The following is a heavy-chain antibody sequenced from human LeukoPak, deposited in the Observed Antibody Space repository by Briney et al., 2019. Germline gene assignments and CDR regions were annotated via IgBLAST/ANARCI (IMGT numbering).Heavy chain of an antibody. CDR1: GFTFSSYS. V-gene: IGHV3-21*01. CDR3: ARDDERDYTNLVGATLDY. Sequence: GGSLRLSCAASGFTFSSYSMNWVRQAPGKGLEWVSSISSSSSYIYYADSVKGRFTISRDNAKNSLYLQMSSLRAEDTAVYYCARDDERDYTNLVGATLDYWGRGTLVTVSS. J-gene: IGHJ4*02. D-gene: IGHD1-26*01. CDR2: ISSSSSYI.